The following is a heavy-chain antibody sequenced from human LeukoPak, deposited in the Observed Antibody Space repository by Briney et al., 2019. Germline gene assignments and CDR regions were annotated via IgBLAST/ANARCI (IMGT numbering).Heavy chain of an antibody. V-gene: IGHV4-31*03. CDR2: IYYSGST. D-gene: IGHD3-22*01. CDR3: ARAYYDSSGYYSLPYYFDY. Sequence: SETLSLTCTVSGGSISSGGYYWSWIRQHPGKGLEWIGYIYYSGSTYYNPSLKSRVTISVDTSKNQFSLKLSSVTAADTAVYYCARAYYDSSGYYSLPYYFDYWGQGTLVTVSS. J-gene: IGHJ4*02. CDR1: GGSISSGGYY.